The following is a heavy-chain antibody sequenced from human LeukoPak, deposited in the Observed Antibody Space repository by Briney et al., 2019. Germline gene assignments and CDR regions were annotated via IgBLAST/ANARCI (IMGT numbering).Heavy chain of an antibody. CDR1: GGSISSYY. CDR3: AGAEYSSGWYVFDY. J-gene: IGHJ4*02. V-gene: IGHV4-59*08. CDR2: IYYSGST. Sequence: SETLSLTCTVSGGSISSYYWSWIRQPPGKGLEWIGYIYYSGSTYYNPSLKSRVTISVDTSKNQFSLKLSSVTAADTAVFYCAGAEYSSGWYVFDYWGQGTLVTVSS. D-gene: IGHD6-19*01.